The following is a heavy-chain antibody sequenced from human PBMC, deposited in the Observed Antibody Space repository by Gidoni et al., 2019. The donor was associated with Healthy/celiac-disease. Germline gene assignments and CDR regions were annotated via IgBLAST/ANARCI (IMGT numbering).Heavy chain of an antibody. CDR3: ARVGGFSTGPEYYFDY. CDR2: ISSSSSYI. CDR1: GFTFSSYS. V-gene: IGHV3-21*01. J-gene: IGHJ4*02. D-gene: IGHD1-1*01. Sequence: EVQLVESGGGLVKPGGSLRLSCAASGFTFSSYSMNWVRQAPGKGLEWVSSISSSSSYIYYADSVKGRFTISRDNAKNSLYLQMNSLRAEDTAVYYCARVGGFSTGPEYYFDYWGQGTLVTVSS.